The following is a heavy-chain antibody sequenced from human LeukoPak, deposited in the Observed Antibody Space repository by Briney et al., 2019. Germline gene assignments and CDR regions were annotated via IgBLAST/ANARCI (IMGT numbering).Heavy chain of an antibody. CDR3: ARASYYGSGSGDFDY. CDR1: GFTFSSYW. D-gene: IGHD3-10*01. V-gene: IGHV3-7*03. J-gene: IGHJ4*02. Sequence: GGSLRLSCVASGFTFSSYWMSWVRQAPGKGLEWVANIKQDGSEKYYVDPVKGRFTISRDNAKNSLYLQMNSLRAEDTAVYYCARASYYGSGSGDFDYWGQGTLVTVSS. CDR2: IKQDGSEK.